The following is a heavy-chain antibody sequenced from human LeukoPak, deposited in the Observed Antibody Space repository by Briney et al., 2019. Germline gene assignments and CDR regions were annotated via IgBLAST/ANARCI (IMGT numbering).Heavy chain of an antibody. CDR2: IYHSGRT. D-gene: IGHD6-19*01. V-gene: IGHV4-38-2*02. CDR3: ASPSSGWAYDY. Sequence: PSETLSLTCTVSGYSISSGYYWGWIRQPPGKGLEWIGSIYHSGRTYYNPSLKSRVTISVDTSKNQFSLKLSSVTAADTAVYYCASPSSGWAYDYWGQGTLVTVSS. CDR1: GYSISSGYY. J-gene: IGHJ4*02.